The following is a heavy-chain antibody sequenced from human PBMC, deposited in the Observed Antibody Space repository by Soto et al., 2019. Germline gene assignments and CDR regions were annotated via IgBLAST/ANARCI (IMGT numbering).Heavy chain of an antibody. V-gene: IGHV5-51*01. J-gene: IGHJ6*02. D-gene: IGHD3-10*01. CDR3: ARAWFGELPRQYYYYGMDV. Sequence: RGESLKISCKGSGYSFTSYWIGWVRQMPGKGLEWMGIIYPGDSDTRYSPSFQGQVTISADKSISTAYLQWSSLKASDTAMYYCARAWFGELPRQYYYYGMDVWGQGTTVTVSS. CDR1: GYSFTSYW. CDR2: IYPGDSDT.